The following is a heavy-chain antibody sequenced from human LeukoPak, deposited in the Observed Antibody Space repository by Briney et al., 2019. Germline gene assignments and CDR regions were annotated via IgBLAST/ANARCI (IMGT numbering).Heavy chain of an antibody. CDR1: GFTFRSYE. CDR2: INSDGTKT. CDR3: ARVGSALPGDY. J-gene: IGHJ4*02. Sequence: GGSLRRSCSASGFTFRSYEMHWVRLTPGKGLTWVSRINSDGTKTDYADSVKGGFTISRDNSKNTLYLQMNSLRAEDTAVYYCARVGSALPGDYWGQGTLVTVSS. V-gene: IGHV3-74*01. D-gene: IGHD2-15*01.